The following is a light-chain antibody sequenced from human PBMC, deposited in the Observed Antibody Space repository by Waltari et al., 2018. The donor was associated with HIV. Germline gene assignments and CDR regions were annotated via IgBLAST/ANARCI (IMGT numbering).Light chain of an antibody. V-gene: IGLV1-51*01. Sequence: QSVLTQPPAVSAAPGQKVAIACSGTTSNIGNNFVCWYQKLQGTAPHLLIFDNPKRPSGVSDRFSASRSGTSATLAITGLHTGDEAEYYCGTWDTSLKAGVFGGGTKVSVL. J-gene: IGLJ2*01. CDR1: TSNIGNNF. CDR2: DNP. CDR3: GTWDTSLKAGV.